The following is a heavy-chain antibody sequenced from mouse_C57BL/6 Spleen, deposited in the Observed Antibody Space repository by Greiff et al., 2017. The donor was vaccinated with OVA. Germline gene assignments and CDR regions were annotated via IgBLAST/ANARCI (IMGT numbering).Heavy chain of an antibody. CDR2: IWGVGST. CDR3: ASSYYYGSRWCAY. Sequence: VKLVESGPGLVAPSQSLSITCTVSGFSLTSYGVDWVRQSPGKGLEWLGVIWGVGSTNYNSALKSRLSISKDNSKSQVFLKMNSLQTDDTAMYYCASSYYYGSRWCAYWGQGTLVTVSA. V-gene: IGHV2-6*01. CDR1: GFSLTSYG. J-gene: IGHJ3*01. D-gene: IGHD1-1*01.